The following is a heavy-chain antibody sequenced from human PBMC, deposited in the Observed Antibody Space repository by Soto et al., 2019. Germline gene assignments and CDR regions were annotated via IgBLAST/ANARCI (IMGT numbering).Heavy chain of an antibody. D-gene: IGHD6-19*01. V-gene: IGHV4-59*08. Sequence: QVQLHEPGPGLDKPSETLSLTCTVSDVSTSNFFWKWFRQPPGKGLEWIGNIHSSGTTNYNPSLESRVTISLDTSNSQCSLKMNSVTAADTAVYYCARGSGWLTDYWGQGSQVTVST. J-gene: IGHJ4*02. CDR2: IHSSGTT. CDR1: DVSTSNFF. CDR3: ARGSGWLTDY.